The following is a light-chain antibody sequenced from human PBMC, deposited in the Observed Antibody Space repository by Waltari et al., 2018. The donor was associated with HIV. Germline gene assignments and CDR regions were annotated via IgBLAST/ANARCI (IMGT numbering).Light chain of an antibody. V-gene: IGLV1-44*01. CDR2: SNN. CDR1: SSNIGSNL. J-gene: IGLJ1*01. Sequence: QSVLTQPPSASGTPGQRVTISCSGSSSNIGSNLVDWYQQLPGTAPKPLIYSNNQRPSGVPDRFSGSKSGNTASLTISGLQAEDEADYYCAAWGDSLTSFVFGTGTKVTVL. CDR3: AAWGDSLTSFV.